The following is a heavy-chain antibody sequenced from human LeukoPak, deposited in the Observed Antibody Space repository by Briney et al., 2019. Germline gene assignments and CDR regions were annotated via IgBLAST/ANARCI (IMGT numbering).Heavy chain of an antibody. CDR3: ARDYSESEYFFDY. CDR1: GFTFSHYY. V-gene: IGHV3-11*01. CDR2: ISGTGNNK. Sequence: PGGSLRLSCVTSGFTFSHYYMTWIRQAPGKGLEWVSYISGTGNNKYYADSVKGRFTISRDNAQNSLYLQMSSLRAEDTAMYYCARDYSESEYFFDYWGQGSLVAVS. D-gene: IGHD1-26*01. J-gene: IGHJ4*02.